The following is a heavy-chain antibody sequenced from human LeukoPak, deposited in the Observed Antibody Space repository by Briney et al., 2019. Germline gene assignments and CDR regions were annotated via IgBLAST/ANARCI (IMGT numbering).Heavy chain of an antibody. J-gene: IGHJ4*02. CDR1: GGSISSYY. Sequence: SETLSLTRTVSGGSISSYYSSWIRQPPGKGLEWIGYIYYSGNTNYNPTLKSRVTISVDTSKNQFSLKLSSVTAADTAVYYCARGGVDDILTGYPSIDYWGQGTLVTVSS. CDR3: ARGGVDDILTGYPSIDY. D-gene: IGHD3-9*01. V-gene: IGHV4-59*01. CDR2: IYYSGNT.